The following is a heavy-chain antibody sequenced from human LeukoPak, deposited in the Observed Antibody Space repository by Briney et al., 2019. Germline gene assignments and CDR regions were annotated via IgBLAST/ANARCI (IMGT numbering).Heavy chain of an antibody. V-gene: IGHV3-23*01. Sequence: GGSLRLSCAASGFTFSSYAMSWVRQAPGKGLECISGFSGSGGSTYYADSVKGRFTISRDNAQNSLYLQMNSLRVEDTAIYYCARDPYNGAYSEGYYYYYMDVWGKGTTVTVSS. CDR1: GFTFSSYA. CDR2: FSGSGGST. CDR3: ARDPYNGAYSEGYYYYYMDV. D-gene: IGHD1-1*01. J-gene: IGHJ6*03.